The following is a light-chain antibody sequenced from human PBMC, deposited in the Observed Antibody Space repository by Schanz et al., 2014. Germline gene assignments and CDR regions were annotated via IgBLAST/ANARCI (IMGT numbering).Light chain of an antibody. CDR2: DVT. V-gene: IGLV2-11*01. Sequence: QSALTQPRSVSGSPGQAVAISCTGSSSDVGGYNYVSWYQQYPGKAPKLMIYDVTKRPSGVPDRFSGSKSGNTASLTISGLQGEDEAVYFCCSYAGTYTFWVFGGGTKVTVL. CDR1: SSDVGGYNY. CDR3: CSYAGTYTFWV. J-gene: IGLJ3*02.